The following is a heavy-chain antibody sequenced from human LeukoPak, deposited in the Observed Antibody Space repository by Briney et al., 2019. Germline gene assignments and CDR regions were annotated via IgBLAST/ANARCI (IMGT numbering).Heavy chain of an antibody. CDR1: GYTFTGYY. CDR3: AREAELRYFDWLPGDAFDI. J-gene: IGHJ3*02. V-gene: IGHV1-2*04. D-gene: IGHD3-9*01. Sequence: GASVKVSCKASGYTFTGYYMHWVRQAPGQGLEWMGWINPNSGGTNYAQKFQGWVTMTRDTSISTAYMELSRLGSDDTAVYYCAREAELRYFDWLPGDAFDIWGQGTMVTVSS. CDR2: INPNSGGT.